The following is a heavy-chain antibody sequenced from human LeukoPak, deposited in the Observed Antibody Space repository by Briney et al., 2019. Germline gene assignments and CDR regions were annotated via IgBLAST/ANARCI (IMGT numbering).Heavy chain of an antibody. CDR3: ARDLMGITPRGY. D-gene: IGHD3-22*01. J-gene: IGHJ4*02. CDR1: GFTFSSYS. CDR2: ISSSSSYT. Sequence: GGSLRLSCAASGFTFSSYSMNWVRQAQGKGLEWVSSISSSSSYTYYADSVKGRFTISRDNAKNSLYLQMNSLRAEDTAVYYCARDLMGITPRGYWGQGTLVTVSS. V-gene: IGHV3-21*01.